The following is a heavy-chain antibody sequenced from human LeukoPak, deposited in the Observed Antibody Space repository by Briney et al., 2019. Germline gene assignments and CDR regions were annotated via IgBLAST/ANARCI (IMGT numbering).Heavy chain of an antibody. D-gene: IGHD3-10*01. J-gene: IGHJ4*02. Sequence: GGSLRLSCAASGFTVSSKYMSWVRQAPGKGLEWVSFIFNGGSTYYADSLKGRFTISTDNAKNMLYLQMNSLRAEDTAVYYCARGLFASGSYYNFFDYWAQGTLVTVSS. CDR3: ARGLFASGSYYNFFDY. V-gene: IGHV3-66*01. CDR1: GFTVSSKY. CDR2: IFNGGST.